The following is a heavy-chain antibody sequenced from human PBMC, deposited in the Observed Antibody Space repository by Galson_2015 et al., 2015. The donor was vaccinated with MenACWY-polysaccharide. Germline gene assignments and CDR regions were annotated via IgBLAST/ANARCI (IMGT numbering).Heavy chain of an antibody. J-gene: IGHJ6*02. Sequence: SLRLSCAASGFTFSSYAMHWVRQAPGKGLEWVAVISYDGSNKYYADSVKGRFTISRDNSKNTLYLQMNSLRAEDTAVYYCARGGKLIHYGMDVWGQGTTVTVSS. CDR3: ARGGKLIHYGMDV. D-gene: IGHD3-16*01. CDR1: GFTFSSYA. CDR2: ISYDGSNK. V-gene: IGHV3-30-3*01.